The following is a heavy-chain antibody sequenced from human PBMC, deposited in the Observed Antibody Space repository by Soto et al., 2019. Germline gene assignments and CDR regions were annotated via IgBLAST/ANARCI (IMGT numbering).Heavy chain of an antibody. D-gene: IGHD5-12*01. Sequence: QLRLQESGSGVVKTSESLSLTCTVFGASISYGGYSWSWIRQSPGRGLEWIGHITHLENTYFNPSFKSRVSMSIDRTKNHFSLKVTSRTAADKGRYCFVRGGGNDPFEYWGQGILVTVSS. CDR1: GASISYGGYS. CDR3: VRGGGNDPFEY. CDR2: ITHLENT. J-gene: IGHJ4*02. V-gene: IGHV4-30-2*06.